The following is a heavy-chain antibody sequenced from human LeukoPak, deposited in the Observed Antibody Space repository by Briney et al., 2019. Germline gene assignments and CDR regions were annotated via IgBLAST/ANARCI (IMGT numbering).Heavy chain of an antibody. CDR2: IYHSGST. CDR3: ARVRGYGGNPGY. V-gene: IGHV4-38-2*02. CDR1: GYSISSGYY. D-gene: IGHD4-23*01. J-gene: IGHJ4*02. Sequence: SETLSLTCTVSGYSISSGYYWGWIRQPPGKGLEWIGSIYHSGSTYYNPSLKSRVTISVDTSKNLFSLKLSSVTAADTAVYYCARVRGYGGNPGYWGQETLVTVSS.